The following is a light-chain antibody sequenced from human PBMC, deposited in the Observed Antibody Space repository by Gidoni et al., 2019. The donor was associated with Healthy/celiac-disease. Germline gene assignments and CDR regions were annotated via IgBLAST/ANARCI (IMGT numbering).Light chain of an antibody. CDR1: QGISSY. Sequence: DIQLTQSPSFLSASVGDRVTITCRASQGISSYLAWYQQKPGKAPKLLIYAASTLQSGVPSRFSGSGPGTEFTLTISSLQPEDFATYYCQQLNSYPIFTFGPGTKVEIK. CDR2: AAS. J-gene: IGKJ3*01. V-gene: IGKV1-9*01. CDR3: QQLNSYPIFT.